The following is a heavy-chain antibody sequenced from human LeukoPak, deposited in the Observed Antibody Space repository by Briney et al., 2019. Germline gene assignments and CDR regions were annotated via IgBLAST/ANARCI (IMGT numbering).Heavy chain of an antibody. CDR3: ARDDDFLSGYLY. V-gene: IGHV3-7*01. J-gene: IGHJ4*02. CDR1: GFTFSSYW. D-gene: IGHD3-3*01. Sequence: GGSLRLSCAASGFTFSSYWMSWVRQAPGKGLERLANIKQDGSEKYYVDSVKGRFTISRDNDKNSLYLQMNSLRAEDTAVYYCARDDDFLSGYLYWGQGTLVTVSS. CDR2: IKQDGSEK.